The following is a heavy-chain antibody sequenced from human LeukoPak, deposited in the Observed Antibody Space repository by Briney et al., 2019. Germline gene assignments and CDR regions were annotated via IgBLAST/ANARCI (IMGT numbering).Heavy chain of an antibody. CDR1: GGSISSYY. CDR2: IYSSGST. Sequence: SETLSLTCTVSGGSISSYYWSWIRQPPGKGLEWIGYIYSSGSTNYNPSLRSRVTISVDTSKNQFSLKLSSVTAADTAVYYCARGGNYGDYDGYFDYWGQGTLVTVSS. J-gene: IGHJ4*02. CDR3: ARGGNYGDYDGYFDY. D-gene: IGHD4-17*01. V-gene: IGHV4-4*08.